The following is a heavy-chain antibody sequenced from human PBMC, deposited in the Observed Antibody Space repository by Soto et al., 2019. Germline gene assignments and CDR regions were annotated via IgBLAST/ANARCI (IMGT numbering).Heavy chain of an antibody. CDR1: GFTFSDYY. V-gene: IGHV3-11*01. D-gene: IGHD6-13*01. Sequence: QVQLVESGGDLVKPGGSLRLSCAASGFTFSDYYMTWIRQAPGKGLEWVSYISSSGSTIYYADSVKGRFTISRDNAKNALYLQMNILRAEDTDVYYCARGGQQLHSIDVWGQGTTVTVSS. CDR3: ARGGQQLHSIDV. J-gene: IGHJ6*02. CDR2: ISSSGSTI.